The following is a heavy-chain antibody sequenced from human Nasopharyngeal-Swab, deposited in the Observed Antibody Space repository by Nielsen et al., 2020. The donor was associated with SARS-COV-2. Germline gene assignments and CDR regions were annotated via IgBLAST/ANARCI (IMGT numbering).Heavy chain of an antibody. Sequence: GESLKISCAASGFTFSSYEMNWVRQAPGKGLEWASYISGSGSTIYYADPVKGRFTISRDNAKNSLYLQMNSLRAEDTAVYYCARGDDSSGFSITLDYWGQGTLVTVSS. V-gene: IGHV3-48*03. CDR1: GFTFSSYE. CDR3: ARGDDSSGFSITLDY. J-gene: IGHJ4*02. D-gene: IGHD3-22*01. CDR2: ISGSGSTI.